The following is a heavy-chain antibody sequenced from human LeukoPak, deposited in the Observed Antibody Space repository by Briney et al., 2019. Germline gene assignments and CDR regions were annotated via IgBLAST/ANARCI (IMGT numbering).Heavy chain of an antibody. D-gene: IGHD3-22*01. V-gene: IGHV1-69*05. CDR1: GGTFSSYA. CDR2: IIPIFGTA. Sequence: GASVKVSCKASGGTFSSYAISWVRQAPGQGLEWMGGIIPIFGTANYAQKFQGRVTITTDEPTSTAYMELSSLRSEDTAVYYCAAAGSYDSSGYYYPFDYWGQGTLVTVSS. CDR3: AAAGSYDSSGYYYPFDY. J-gene: IGHJ4*02.